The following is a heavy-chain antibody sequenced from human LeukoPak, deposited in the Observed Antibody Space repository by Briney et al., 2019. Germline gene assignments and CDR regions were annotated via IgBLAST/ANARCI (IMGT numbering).Heavy chain of an antibody. V-gene: IGHV3-30-3*01. CDR2: ISYDGSNK. CDR3: ARDRRDIVVVPDQTLDY. Sequence: GGSLRLSCAASGFTFSSYAMHWVRQAPGMGLEWVAVISYDGSNKYYADSVKGRFTISRDNSKNTLYLQMNSLRAEDTAVYYCARDRRDIVVVPDQTLDYWGQGTLVTVSS. J-gene: IGHJ4*02. D-gene: IGHD2-2*01. CDR1: GFTFSSYA.